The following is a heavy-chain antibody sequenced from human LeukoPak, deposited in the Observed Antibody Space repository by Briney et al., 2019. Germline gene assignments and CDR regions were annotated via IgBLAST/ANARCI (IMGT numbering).Heavy chain of an antibody. CDR3: AEGRRSSWYNAFDI. D-gene: IGHD6-13*01. J-gene: IGHJ3*02. V-gene: IGHV3-23*01. CDR2: ISGSGGST. Sequence: GGSLRLSCAASGFTFSSYAMSWVRQAPGRGLEWVSAISGSGGSTYYADSVKGRFTISRDNSKNTLYLQMNSLRAEDTAVYYCAEGRRSSWYNAFDIWGQGTMVTVSS. CDR1: GFTFSSYA.